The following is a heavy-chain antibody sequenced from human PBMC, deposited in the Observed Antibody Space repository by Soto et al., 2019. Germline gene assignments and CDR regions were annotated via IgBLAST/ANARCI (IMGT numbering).Heavy chain of an antibody. V-gene: IGHV4-34*01. CDR1: GGSFSGYY. D-gene: IGHD3-10*01. Sequence: QVQLRQWGAGLLRPSETLSLTCAVYGGSFSGYYWSWIRQSPGKGLEWIGEINAGGSTNYNPSLKSRVTLSMDTSRNQFSLKLSSVTAADTAVFFCASRMGSGRYFFDHWGPGTLVTVSS. J-gene: IGHJ4*02. CDR3: ASRMGSGRYFFDH. CDR2: INAGGST.